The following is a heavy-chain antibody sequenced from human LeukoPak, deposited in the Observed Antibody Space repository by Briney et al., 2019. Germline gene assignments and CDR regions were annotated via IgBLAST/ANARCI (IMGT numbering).Heavy chain of an antibody. CDR3: ARQGYYGSGSYTRFDY. Sequence: SETLSLTCTVSGGSISSNIYYWGWIRQPPGKGLECSGSTNYNPSLKSRVTISVDTSKNQFSLKLSSVTAADTAVYYCARQGYYGSGSYTRFDYWGQGTLVTVSS. J-gene: IGHJ4*02. CDR2: SGST. V-gene: IGHV4-61*05. CDR1: GGSISSNIYY. D-gene: IGHD3-10*01.